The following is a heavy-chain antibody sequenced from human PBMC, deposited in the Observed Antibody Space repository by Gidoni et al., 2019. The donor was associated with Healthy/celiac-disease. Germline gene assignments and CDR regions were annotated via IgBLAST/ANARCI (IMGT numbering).Heavy chain of an antibody. CDR3: ARRSEQLVNSGYDLGIDY. V-gene: IGHV5-51*03. D-gene: IGHD5-12*01. J-gene: IGHJ4*02. Sequence: EVQLVQSGAEVKKPGESLKISCKGSGYSVTSYWIGWVRQMPGKGLEWMGLIYPGDSDTRYSPSFQGQVTISADKSISTAYLQWSSLKASDTAMYYCARRSEQLVNSGYDLGIDYWGQGTLVTVSS. CDR2: IYPGDSDT. CDR1: GYSVTSYW.